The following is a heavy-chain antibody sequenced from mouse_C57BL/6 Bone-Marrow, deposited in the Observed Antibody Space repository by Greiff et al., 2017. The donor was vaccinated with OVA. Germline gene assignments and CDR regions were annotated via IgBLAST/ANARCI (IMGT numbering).Heavy chain of an antibody. D-gene: IGHD1-1*01. Sequence: QVQLQQSGAELVKPGASVKISCKASGYAFSSYWMNWVKQRPGKGLEWIGQIYPGDGDTNYNGKFKGKATLTADKSSSTAYLQHRSLTSEDSAVYFCARRYYYVSFDYWGQGTTLTVSS. V-gene: IGHV1-80*01. CDR1: GYAFSSYW. J-gene: IGHJ2*01. CDR3: ARRYYYVSFDY. CDR2: IYPGDGDT.